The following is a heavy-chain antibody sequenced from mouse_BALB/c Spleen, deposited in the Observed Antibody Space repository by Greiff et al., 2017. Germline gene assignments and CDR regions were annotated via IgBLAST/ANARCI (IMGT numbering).Heavy chain of an antibody. D-gene: IGHD3-3*01. J-gene: IGHJ2*01. Sequence: EVKLQESGGGLVQPGGSRKLSCAASGFTFSSYGMSWVRQTPDKRLEWVATISSGGSYTYYPDSVQGRFTISRDNAKNTLYLQMSSLKSEDTAMYYCARKRDWYFDYWGQGTTLTVSS. CDR2: ISSGGSYT. V-gene: IGHV5-6*03. CDR3: ARKRDWYFDY. CDR1: GFTFSSYG.